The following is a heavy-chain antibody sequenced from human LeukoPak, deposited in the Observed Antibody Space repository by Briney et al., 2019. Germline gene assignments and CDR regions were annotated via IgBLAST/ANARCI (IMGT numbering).Heavy chain of an antibody. CDR3: ARRGDSSGYYKYYFDY. V-gene: IGHV4-39*01. CDR2: IYYSGST. J-gene: IGHJ4*02. CDR1: GGSISSYY. D-gene: IGHD3-22*01. Sequence: SETLSLTCTVSGGSISSYYWSWIRQPPGKGLEWIGSIYYSGSTYYNPSLKSRVTISVDTSKNQFSLKLSSVTAADTAVYYCARRGDSSGYYKYYFDYWGQGTLVTVSS.